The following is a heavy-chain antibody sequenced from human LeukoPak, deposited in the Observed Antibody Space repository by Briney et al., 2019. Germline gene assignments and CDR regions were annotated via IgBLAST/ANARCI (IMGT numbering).Heavy chain of an antibody. V-gene: IGHV3-30*02. D-gene: IGHD4-17*01. CDR2: IRYDGSNK. J-gene: IGHJ3*02. CDR3: AKVSSVTTNYDAFDI. CDR1: GFTFSSYG. Sequence: PGGSLRLSCAASGFTFSSYGMHWVRQAPGKGLEWVAFIRYDGSNKYYADSVKGRLTISRDNSKNTLYLQMNSLRAEDTAVYYCAKVSSVTTNYDAFDIWGQGTMVTVSS.